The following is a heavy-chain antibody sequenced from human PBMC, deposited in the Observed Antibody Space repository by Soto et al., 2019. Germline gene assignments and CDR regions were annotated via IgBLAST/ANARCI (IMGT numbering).Heavy chain of an antibody. CDR3: AREASRCASD. Sequence: EVQLVESGGGLVQPGGSLRLSCAASGFTLSNNWMSWVRQAPGKGLEWVANIKQDGSDRYYVHSVKGRFTISRDNAKNSLYLQMDSLRAEDTAVYYCAREASRCASDWGQGTLVTVSS. J-gene: IGHJ4*02. CDR1: GFTLSNNW. D-gene: IGHD2-2*01. CDR2: IKQDGSDR. V-gene: IGHV3-7*01.